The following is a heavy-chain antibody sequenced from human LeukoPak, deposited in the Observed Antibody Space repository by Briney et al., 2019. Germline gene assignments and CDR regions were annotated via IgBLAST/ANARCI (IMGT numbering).Heavy chain of an antibody. Sequence: ASVKVSRKASGYTFTSYYMHWVRQAPGQGLEWMGIINPSGGSTSYAQKFQGRVTMTRDTSTSTVYMELSSLRSEDTAVYYCARARRGIVVVPAARFDYWGQGTLVTVSP. CDR3: ARARRGIVVVPAARFDY. CDR1: GYTFTSYY. V-gene: IGHV1-46*01. D-gene: IGHD2-2*01. J-gene: IGHJ4*02. CDR2: INPSGGST.